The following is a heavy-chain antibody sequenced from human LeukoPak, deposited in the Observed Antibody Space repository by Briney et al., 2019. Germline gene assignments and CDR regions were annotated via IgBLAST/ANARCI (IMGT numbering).Heavy chain of an antibody. CDR1: GGSMNSHY. V-gene: IGHV4-59*11. Sequence: SETLSLTCTVSGGSMNSHYWSWIRQPPGKGLERLGYISYIGSTNYSPSLKSRVTISVDTSKNQFSLRLSSVTAADTAVYFCAGDQLALNALNIWGQGTMVSVSS. J-gene: IGHJ3*02. D-gene: IGHD1-1*01. CDR2: ISYIGST. CDR3: AGDQLALNALNI.